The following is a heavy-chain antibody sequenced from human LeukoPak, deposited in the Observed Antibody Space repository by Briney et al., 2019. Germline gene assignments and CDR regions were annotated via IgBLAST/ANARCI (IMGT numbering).Heavy chain of an antibody. J-gene: IGHJ4*02. D-gene: IGHD3-22*01. V-gene: IGHV3-15*01. CDR2: IKSKVDGGTT. Sequence: GGSLRLSCAASGFTFSNAWMSWVRQAPGKGLEWVGRIKSKVDGGTTDYAAPVKGRFTISRDDSKNTMYLQMNSLKTEDTAVYYCTTRLHYYDSSGYYSFDYWGQGTLVTVSS. CDR1: GFTFSNAW. CDR3: TTRLHYYDSSGYYSFDY.